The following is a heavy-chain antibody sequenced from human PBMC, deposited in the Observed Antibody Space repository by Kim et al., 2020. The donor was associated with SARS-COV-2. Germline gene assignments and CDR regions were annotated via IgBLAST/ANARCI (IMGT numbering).Heavy chain of an antibody. CDR1: GYTFTIYV. D-gene: IGHD3-3*01. CDR3: ARDGTTHYDFWSGYQPMDV. J-gene: IGHJ6*03. CDR2: ISGHNGNT. Sequence: ASVRVSCQASGYTFTIYVITWVRQAPGQGPEWLGWISGHNGNTNYAQKFQGRVTMTTDTSTSTAYMELRSLRSDDSAVYYCARDGTTHYDFWSGYQPMDV. V-gene: IGHV1-18*01.